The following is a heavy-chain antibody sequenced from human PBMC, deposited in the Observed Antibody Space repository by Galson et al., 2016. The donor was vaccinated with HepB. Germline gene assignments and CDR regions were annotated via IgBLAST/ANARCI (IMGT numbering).Heavy chain of an antibody. CDR2: ISYDGSNK. CDR3: AREVSRGTIFLNNYYYYSMDV. Sequence: SLRLSCAASAFTFSSYAMHWVRQAPGKGLEWVALISYDGSNKYHADSVKGRFTISRDNSKNTLYLQMNSLRAEDTAVYYCAREVSRGTIFLNNYYYYSMDVWGQGTTVTVSS. V-gene: IGHV3-30-3*01. CDR1: AFTFSSYA. D-gene: IGHD3-3*01. J-gene: IGHJ6*02.